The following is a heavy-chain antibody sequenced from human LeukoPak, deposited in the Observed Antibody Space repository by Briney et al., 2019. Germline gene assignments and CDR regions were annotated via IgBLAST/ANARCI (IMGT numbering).Heavy chain of an antibody. Sequence: SETLSLTCTVSGGSISSYYWSWIRQPPGKGLEWIGYIYHSGSTYYNPSLKSRVTISVDRSKNQFSLKLSSVTAADTAVYYCARGAIALIDYWGQGTLVTVSS. CDR3: ARGAIALIDY. J-gene: IGHJ4*02. D-gene: IGHD2/OR15-2a*01. CDR1: GGSISSYY. V-gene: IGHV4-59*12. CDR2: IYHSGST.